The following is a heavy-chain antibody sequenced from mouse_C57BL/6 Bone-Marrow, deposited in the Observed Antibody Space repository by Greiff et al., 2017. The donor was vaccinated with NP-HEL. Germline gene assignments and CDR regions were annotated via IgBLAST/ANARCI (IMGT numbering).Heavy chain of an antibody. V-gene: IGHV14-4*01. CDR1: GFNIKDDY. J-gene: IGHJ2*01. D-gene: IGHD3-1*01. Sequence: VQLQQSGAELVRPRASVKLSCTASGFNIKDDYMHWVKQRPEQGLEWIGWIDPENGDTEYASKFQGKATITADTSSNTAYLQLSSLTSEDTAVYYCTPARDYFDYWGQGTTLTVSS. CDR2: IDPENGDT. CDR3: TPARDYFDY.